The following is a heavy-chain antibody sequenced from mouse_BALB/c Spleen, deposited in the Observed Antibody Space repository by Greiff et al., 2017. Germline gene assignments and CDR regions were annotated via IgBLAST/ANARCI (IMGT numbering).Heavy chain of an antibody. Sequence: VKLQQSGAELAKPGASVKMSCKASGYTFTSYWMHWVKQRPGQGLEWIGYINPSTGYTEYNQKFKDKATLTADKSSSTAYMQLSSLTSEDSAVYYCARHYGSSYGFAYWGQGTLVTVSA. CDR2: INPSTGYT. J-gene: IGHJ3*01. CDR1: GYTFTSYW. CDR3: ARHYGSSYGFAY. V-gene: IGHV1-7*01. D-gene: IGHD1-1*01.